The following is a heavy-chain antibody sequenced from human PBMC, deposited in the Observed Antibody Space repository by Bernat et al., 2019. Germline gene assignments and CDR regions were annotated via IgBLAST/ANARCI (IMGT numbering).Heavy chain of an antibody. V-gene: IGHV3-53*02. J-gene: IGHJ6*02. CDR1: GFTVSSNY. D-gene: IGHD3-9*01. CDR3: ARDPTDYDFLTASMENSAYGMDV. CDR2: IYSGGST. Sequence: EVQLVETGGGLIQPGGSLRLSCAASGFTVSSNYMSWVRQAPGKGLEWVSVIYSGGSTYYANSMRGRFTISRDNSKNMRYLQMTCLRAEDTAVYYCARDPTDYDFLTASMENSAYGMDVWGQGTTVTVSS.